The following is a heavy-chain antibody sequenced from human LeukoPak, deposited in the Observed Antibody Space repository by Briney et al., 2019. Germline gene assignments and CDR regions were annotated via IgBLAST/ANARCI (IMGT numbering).Heavy chain of an antibody. CDR2: IYYSGST. CDR1: GGSISSGGYY. J-gene: IGHJ4*02. D-gene: IGHD2-2*01. CDR3: AREPRYCSSTSCYGGRVGY. V-gene: IGHV4-31*03. Sequence: SETLSLTCTVSGGSISSGGYYWSWIRQHPGRGLEWIGYIYYSGSTYYNPSLKGRVTISVDTSKNQFSLKLSSVTAADTAVYYCAREPRYCSSTSCYGGRVGYWGQGTLVTVSS.